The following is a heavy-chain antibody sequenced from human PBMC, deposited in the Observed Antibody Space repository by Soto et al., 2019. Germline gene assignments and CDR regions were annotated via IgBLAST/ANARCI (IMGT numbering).Heavy chain of an antibody. Sequence: GGSLRLSCAASGFTFSSYWMHWVRQAPGKGLVWVSRINSDGSSTSYADSVKGRFTISRDNAKNTLYLQMNSLRAEDTAVYYCAREPRITMVRGVMCDYWGQGTLVTVSS. D-gene: IGHD3-10*01. CDR3: AREPRITMVRGVMCDY. CDR2: INSDGSST. CDR1: GFTFSSYW. J-gene: IGHJ4*02. V-gene: IGHV3-74*01.